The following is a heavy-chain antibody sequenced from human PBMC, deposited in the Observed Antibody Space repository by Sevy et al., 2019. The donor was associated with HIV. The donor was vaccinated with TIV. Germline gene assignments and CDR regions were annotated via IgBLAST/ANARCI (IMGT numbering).Heavy chain of an antibody. V-gene: IGHV3-66*01. CDR3: ATSAVRLYYYGMDV. J-gene: IGHJ6*02. CDR1: GFTVSSTY. CDR2: IYRGGST. Sequence: GGSLRLSCAASGFTVSSTYMSWVRQAPGKGLEWVSVIYRGGSTYYADSVKGRSVISRDNSKNTLYLEMNSLTAEDTAVYYCATSAVRLYYYGMDVWGQGTTVTVSS. D-gene: IGHD2-2*01.